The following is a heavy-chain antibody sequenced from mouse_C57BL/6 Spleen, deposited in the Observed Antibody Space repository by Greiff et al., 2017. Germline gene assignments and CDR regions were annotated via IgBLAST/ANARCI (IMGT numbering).Heavy chain of an antibody. CDR1: GFSLTSSG. CDR3: ARQGFYDGFAY. CDR2: IWRDGSA. D-gene: IGHD2-12*01. Sequence: QVQLMESGPGLVAPSQSLSITCTVSGFSLTSSGVHWVRQPPGKGLEWLVVIWRDGSATYNSAIKSRLSIRKDNAKSQVFLKMNSLQTDDTALYYGARQGFYDGFAYWGQGTLVTVSA. J-gene: IGHJ3*01. V-gene: IGHV2-6-1*01.